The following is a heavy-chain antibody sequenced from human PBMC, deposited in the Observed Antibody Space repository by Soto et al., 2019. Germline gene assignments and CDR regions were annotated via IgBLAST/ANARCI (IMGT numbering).Heavy chain of an antibody. D-gene: IGHD3-22*01. CDR1: GYSFTSYW. CDR3: ARHRDYDSSGYYYRRADYYGMDV. J-gene: IGHJ6*02. V-gene: IGHV5-10-1*01. Sequence: HGESLKISCKGSGYSFTSYWISWVRQMPGKGLEWMGRIDPSDSYTNYSPSFQGHVTISADKSISTAYLQWSSLKASDTAMYYCARHRDYDSSGYYYRRADYYGMDVWGQGTTVTVSS. CDR2: IDPSDSYT.